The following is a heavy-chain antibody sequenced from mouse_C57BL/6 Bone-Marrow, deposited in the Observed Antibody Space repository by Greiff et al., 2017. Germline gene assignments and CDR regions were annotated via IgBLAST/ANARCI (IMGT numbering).Heavy chain of an antibody. J-gene: IGHJ4*01. D-gene: IGHD1-1*01. CDR2: INPYNGGT. CDR3: ARSLRSYAMDY. CDR1: GYTFTDYY. Sequence: SGPVLVKPGASVKMSCKASGYTFTDYYMNWVKQSHGKSLEWIGVINPYNGGTSYNQKFKGKATLTVDKSSSTAYMELNSLTSEDSAVYYCARSLRSYAMDYWGQGTSVTVSS. V-gene: IGHV1-19*01.